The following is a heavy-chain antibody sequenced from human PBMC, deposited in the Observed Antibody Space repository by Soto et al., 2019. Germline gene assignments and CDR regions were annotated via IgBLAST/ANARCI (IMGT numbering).Heavy chain of an antibody. CDR1: GGSFSGYY. CDR2: INHSGST. D-gene: IGHD1-26*01. Sequence: SETLSLTCAVYGGSFSGYYWSWIRQPPGKGLEWIGEINHSGSTNYNPSLKSRVTISVDTSKNQFSLKLSSVTAADTAVYYWARGDSGSYSFFDYWGQGTLVTVSS. J-gene: IGHJ4*02. V-gene: IGHV4-34*01. CDR3: ARGDSGSYSFFDY.